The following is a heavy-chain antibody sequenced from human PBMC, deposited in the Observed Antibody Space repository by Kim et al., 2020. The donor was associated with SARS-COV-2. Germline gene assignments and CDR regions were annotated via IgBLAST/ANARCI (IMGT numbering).Heavy chain of an antibody. Sequence: STTYNPSLKSRVTISVDTSKNQFSLKLSSVTAADTAVYYCARGGINWFDPWGQGTLVTVSS. CDR3: ARGGINWFDP. V-gene: IGHV4-61*02. D-gene: IGHD2-15*01. J-gene: IGHJ5*02. CDR2: ST.